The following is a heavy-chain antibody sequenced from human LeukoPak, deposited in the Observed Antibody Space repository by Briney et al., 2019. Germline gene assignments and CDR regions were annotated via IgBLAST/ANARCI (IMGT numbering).Heavy chain of an antibody. CDR3: ARGDFSDYGDYVDAFDI. CDR1: GFTFRDYW. CDR2: IKQDGSAK. Sequence: GGSLRLSCAASGFTFRDYWMTWVRQAPGKGLQWVANIKQDGSAKFYVDSVKGRFTISRDNTKNSLYLRMNSLRVEDTAVYYCARGDFSDYGDYVDAFDIWGQGTMVTVSS. D-gene: IGHD4-17*01. V-gene: IGHV3-7*01. J-gene: IGHJ3*02.